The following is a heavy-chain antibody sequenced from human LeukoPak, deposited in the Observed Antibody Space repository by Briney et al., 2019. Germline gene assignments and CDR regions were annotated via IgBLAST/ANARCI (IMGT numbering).Heavy chain of an antibody. Sequence: SETLSLTCNVSGGSISNYYRNWIRQPPGKGLEWIGYIYDSGSTNYNPSLKSRVTISVDTSKNQFSLNLSSVTAADTALYYCARGTYGPRRSYYFDYWGQGTLVTVSS. CDR1: GGSISNYY. D-gene: IGHD3-10*01. CDR2: IYDSGST. J-gene: IGHJ4*02. V-gene: IGHV4-59*01. CDR3: ARGTYGPRRSYYFDY.